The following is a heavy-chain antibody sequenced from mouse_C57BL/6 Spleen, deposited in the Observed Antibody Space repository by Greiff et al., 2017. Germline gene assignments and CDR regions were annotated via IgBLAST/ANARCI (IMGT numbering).Heavy chain of an antibody. CDR1: GYTFTSYW. J-gene: IGHJ2*01. Sequence: QVQLKQPGAELVMPGASVKLSCKASGYTFTSYWMHWVKQRPGQGLEWIGEIDPSDSYTNYNQKFKGKSTLTVDKSSSTAYMQLSSLTSEDSAVYYCARSSVYYDYDKDYWGQGTTLTVSS. D-gene: IGHD2-4*01. CDR2: IDPSDSYT. V-gene: IGHV1-69*01. CDR3: ARSSVYYDYDKDY.